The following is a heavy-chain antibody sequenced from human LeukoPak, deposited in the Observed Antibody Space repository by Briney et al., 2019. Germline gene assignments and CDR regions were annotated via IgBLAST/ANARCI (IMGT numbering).Heavy chain of an antibody. V-gene: IGHV7-4-1*02. D-gene: IGHD6-13*01. CDR2: INTNTGNP. J-gene: IGHJ4*02. CDR1: GYTFTSYA. CDR3: ARDRGSIRAAAGTL. Sequence: ASVKVSCKASGYTFTSYAMNWVRQAPGQGLEWMGWINTNTGNPTYAQGFTGRFAFSLDTSVSTAYLQISSLKAEDTAVYYCARDRGSIRAAAGTLWGQGTLVTVSS.